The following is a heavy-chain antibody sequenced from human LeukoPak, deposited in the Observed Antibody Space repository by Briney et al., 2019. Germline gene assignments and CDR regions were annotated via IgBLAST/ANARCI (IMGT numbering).Heavy chain of an antibody. CDR2: INWNGGSA. CDR3: ARDILLIAVAVRGSFDI. Sequence: PGGSLRLSCEASGFTFSNYAMSWVRQAPGKGLEWVSGINWNGGSAGYADSVKGRFTISRDNAKNSLYLQMNSLRAEDTALYYCARDILLIAVAVRGSFDIWGQGTMVTVSS. V-gene: IGHV3-20*04. D-gene: IGHD6-19*01. CDR1: GFTFSNYA. J-gene: IGHJ3*02.